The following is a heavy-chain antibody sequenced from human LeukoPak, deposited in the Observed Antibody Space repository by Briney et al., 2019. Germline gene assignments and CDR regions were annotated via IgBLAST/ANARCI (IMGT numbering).Heavy chain of an antibody. CDR1: GGTFSSYA. J-gene: IGHJ4*02. CDR3: ASIDSSGYYGDY. CDR2: IIPIFGTA. V-gene: IGHV1-69*05. D-gene: IGHD3-22*01. Sequence: SVKVSCKASGGTFSSYAISWVRQAPGQGLEWMGGIIPIFGTANYAQKLQGRVTMTTDTSTSTAYMELRSLRSDDTAVYYCASIDSSGYYGDYWGQGTLVTVSS.